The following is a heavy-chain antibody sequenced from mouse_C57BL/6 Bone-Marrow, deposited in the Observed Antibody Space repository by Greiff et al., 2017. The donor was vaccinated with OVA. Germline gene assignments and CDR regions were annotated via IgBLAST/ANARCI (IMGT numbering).Heavy chain of an antibody. CDR3: ARDPGLYYFDY. CDR1: GFTFSSYA. J-gene: IGHJ2*01. V-gene: IGHV5-4*01. Sequence: DVHLVESGGGLVKPGGSLKLSCAASGFTFSSYAMSWVRQTPEKRLEWVATISDGGSYTYYPDNVKGRFTISRDNAKNNLYLQMSHLKSEDTAMYYCARDPGLYYFDYWGQGTTLTVSS. CDR2: ISDGGSYT.